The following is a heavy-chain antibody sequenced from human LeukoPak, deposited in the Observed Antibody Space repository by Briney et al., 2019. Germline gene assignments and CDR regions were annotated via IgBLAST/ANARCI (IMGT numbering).Heavy chain of an antibody. V-gene: IGHV3-30*18. D-gene: IGHD6-19*01. CDR1: GLRFSRGG. J-gene: IGHJ2*01. Sequence: GGSLRLSCKASGLRFSRGGMHWIRQAPGKGLEWVAVISYDGGNKYYADSVEGRFTISRDNSKNTLYLQMNSLRAEDTAVYYCAKDRAAVAGWYFDLWGRGTLITVSS. CDR3: AKDRAAVAGWYFDL. CDR2: ISYDGGNK.